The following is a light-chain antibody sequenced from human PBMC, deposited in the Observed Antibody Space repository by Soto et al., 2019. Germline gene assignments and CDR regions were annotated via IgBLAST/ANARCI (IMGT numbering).Light chain of an antibody. CDR1: QSVSGN. V-gene: IGKV3-20*01. CDR2: RAS. Sequence: EIVLTQSPGTLSLSPGEEATLSCRASQSVSGNLAWYQQRPGQVPRLLLYRASARAAGIPDRFSGSGSETDYTLTISSLAPEDFAVYYCQQYGRSPWAFGHGTQVDI. CDR3: QQYGRSPWA. J-gene: IGKJ1*01.